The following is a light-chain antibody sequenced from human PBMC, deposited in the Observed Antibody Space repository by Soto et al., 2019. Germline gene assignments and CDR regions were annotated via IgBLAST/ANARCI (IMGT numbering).Light chain of an antibody. Sequence: EIVLTQSPGTLSLSPGERATLSCRASQSVSSSYLAWYQQKPGQAPRLLIYGASSMATGIPDRFSGSGSGTDFTLTISRLEPEDFAMYYCQQYGSSSWTFGQGTKVDVK. CDR2: GAS. CDR3: QQYGSSSWT. J-gene: IGKJ1*01. V-gene: IGKV3-20*01. CDR1: QSVSSSY.